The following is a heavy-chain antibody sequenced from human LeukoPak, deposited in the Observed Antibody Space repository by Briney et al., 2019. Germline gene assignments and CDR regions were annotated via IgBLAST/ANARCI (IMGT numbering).Heavy chain of an antibody. Sequence: GESLKISCEGSGYSFTNYWLGWVRQMPGKGLEWMGLIYPGDSDTRYSPSFQGQVTISADKSISTAYLQWSSLKASDTAVYYCARGDSSGTTEYFQHWGQGTLVTVSS. J-gene: IGHJ1*01. CDR1: GYSFTNYW. CDR3: ARGDSSGTTEYFQH. V-gene: IGHV5-51*01. D-gene: IGHD3-22*01. CDR2: IYPGDSDT.